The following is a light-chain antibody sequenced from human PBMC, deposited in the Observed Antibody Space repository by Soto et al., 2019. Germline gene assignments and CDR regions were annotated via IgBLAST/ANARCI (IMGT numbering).Light chain of an antibody. V-gene: IGLV3-1*01. CDR2: QDT. J-gene: IGLJ2*01. CDR1: KLGDKY. CDR3: QAWDTTTVV. Sequence: SYELTQPPSVSVSPGQTATITCSGDKLGDKYVCWYQQKAGQSPVVVIYQDTQRPSGIPERFSGSNSGNTGTLTISGTQAMDEADYYCQAWDTTTVVFGGGTKLTVL.